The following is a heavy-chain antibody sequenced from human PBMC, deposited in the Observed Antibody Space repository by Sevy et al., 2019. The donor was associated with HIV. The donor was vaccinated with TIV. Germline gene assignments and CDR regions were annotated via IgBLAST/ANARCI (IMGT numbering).Heavy chain of an antibody. J-gene: IGHJ5*02. D-gene: IGHD3-3*01. CDR1: GFRFSAFG. V-gene: IGHV3-23*01. CDR2: INGGGGST. Sequence: GGSLRLSCVASGFRFSAFGMAWVRQAAGEGLEWVSGINGGGGSTYYRNSVKGRFTVSRDNSKNTGYLQMNSLRADETAVYYCAKAPYYDFWSHNYNNWFDPWGQGTLVTVSS. CDR3: AKAPYYDFWSHNYNNWFDP.